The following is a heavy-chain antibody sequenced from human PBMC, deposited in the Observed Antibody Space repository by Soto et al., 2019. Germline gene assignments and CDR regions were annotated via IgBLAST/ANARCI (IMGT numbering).Heavy chain of an antibody. V-gene: IGHV1-2*02. J-gene: IGHJ4*02. CDR1: GYTFTGYY. D-gene: IGHD6-19*01. Sequence: SVKVSCKASGYTFTGYYMHWVRQAPGQGLEWMGWINPNSGGTNYAQKFQGRVTMTRDTSISTAYMELSRLRSDDTAVYYCARDNVRAVAGPYWGQGTLVTVSS. CDR3: ARDNVRAVAGPY. CDR2: INPNSGGT.